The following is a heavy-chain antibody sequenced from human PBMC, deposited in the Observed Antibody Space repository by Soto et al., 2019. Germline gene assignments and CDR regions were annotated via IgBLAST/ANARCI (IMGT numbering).Heavy chain of an antibody. CDR3: ARVSRYSSSWHPVDYYYYMDV. D-gene: IGHD6-13*01. V-gene: IGHV3-11*01. J-gene: IGHJ6*03. Sequence: PGGSLRLSCAASGFTFSDYYMSWIRQAPGKGLEWVSYISSSGSTIYYADSVKGRFTISRDNAKNSLYLQMNSLRAEDTAVYYCARVSRYSSSWHPVDYYYYMDVWGKGTTVTVSS. CDR1: GFTFSDYY. CDR2: ISSSGSTI.